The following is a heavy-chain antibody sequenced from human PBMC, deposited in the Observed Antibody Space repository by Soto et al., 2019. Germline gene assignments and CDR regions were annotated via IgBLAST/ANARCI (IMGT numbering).Heavy chain of an antibody. D-gene: IGHD1-20*01. V-gene: IGHV4-59*01. Sequence: SETLSLTCTVSGVSMRTYYWSWVRQSPGKGLEWIGYIYYSGNTNYNPSLKSRVTMSVDTSKNQFSLNLNSVTAADTAVYYCARERYNWHPSHLDFWGQGILVTVSS. J-gene: IGHJ4*02. CDR3: ARERYNWHPSHLDF. CDR2: IYYSGNT. CDR1: GVSMRTYY.